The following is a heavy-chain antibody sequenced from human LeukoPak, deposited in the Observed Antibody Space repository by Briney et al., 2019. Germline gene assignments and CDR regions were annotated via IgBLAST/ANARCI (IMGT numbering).Heavy chain of an antibody. D-gene: IGHD6-19*01. CDR3: ASIGWLVRGAGYYYYYMDV. Sequence: GASVKVSCKASGYTFTGYYMHWVRQAPGQGLEWMGWINPNSGGTNYAQKFQGRVTMTRDTSISTAYMELSRLRSDDTAVYYCASIGWLVRGAGYYYYYMDVWGKGTTVTISS. J-gene: IGHJ6*03. CDR1: GYTFTGYY. CDR2: INPNSGGT. V-gene: IGHV1-2*02.